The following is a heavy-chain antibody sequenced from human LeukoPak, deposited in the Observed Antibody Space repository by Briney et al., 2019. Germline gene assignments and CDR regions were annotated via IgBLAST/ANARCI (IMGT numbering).Heavy chain of an antibody. CDR1: GGTFNSYA. D-gene: IGHD3-22*01. J-gene: IGHJ4*02. CDR2: IIPIVGIT. CDR3: ARDLSSGVGSGHWDY. V-gene: IGHV1-69*04. Sequence: SVKVSCKASGGTFNSYAISWVRQAPGQGLEWMGRIIPIVGITNYAQKFQGRVTITADKSTSTAYMELSSLRSEDTAVYYCARDLSSGVGSGHWDYWGQGTLVTVSS.